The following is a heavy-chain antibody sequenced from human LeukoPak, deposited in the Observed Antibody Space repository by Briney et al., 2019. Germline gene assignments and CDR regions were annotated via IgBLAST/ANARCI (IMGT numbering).Heavy chain of an antibody. CDR3: ARHPLTGKNYYSSGLDV. D-gene: IGHD7-27*01. Sequence: SETLSLTCTVSGVSVSSNSYYWVWIRQPPGEGLEWIATTFYSGTTYYNPSLKSRATISIDTSKNQFSLKLSSVTAADTAVFYCARHPLTGKNYYSSGLDVWGQGTTVTVSS. V-gene: IGHV4-39*01. J-gene: IGHJ6*02. CDR2: TFYSGTT. CDR1: GVSVSSNSYY.